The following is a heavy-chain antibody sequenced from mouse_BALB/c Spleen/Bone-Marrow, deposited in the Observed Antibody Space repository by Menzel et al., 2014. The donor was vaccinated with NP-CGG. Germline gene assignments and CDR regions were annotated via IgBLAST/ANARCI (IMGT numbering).Heavy chain of an antibody. D-gene: IGHD4-1*01. CDR3: ARRGNWDVGRSFDV. J-gene: IGHJ1*01. Sequence: EVMLVESGGDLVKPGGSLKLSCAASGFTFGTYGMSWVRQTPDKRLEWVATINSGGGNTYYLDSVKGRFTISRDNARNTLYLKMSSLKSEDTAMYYCARRGNWDVGRSFDVWRAGTTVTVSS. V-gene: IGHV5-6*02. CDR2: INSGGGNT. CDR1: GFTFGTYG.